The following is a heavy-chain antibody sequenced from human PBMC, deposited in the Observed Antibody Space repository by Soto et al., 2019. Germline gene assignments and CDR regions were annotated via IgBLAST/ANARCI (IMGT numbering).Heavy chain of an antibody. CDR2: INPNNGNT. V-gene: IGHV1-8*02. CDR3: ARGPKDWNYGPYYYYMDV. J-gene: IGHJ6*03. D-gene: IGHD1-7*01. CDR1: GYTFTSYA. Sequence: ASVKVSCKASGYTFTSYAMHWVRQAPGQRLEWMGWINPNNGNTGYAQKFQGRVTMTRNTSISTAYMELSSLRSEDTAVYYCARGPKDWNYGPYYYYMDVWGKGTTVTVSS.